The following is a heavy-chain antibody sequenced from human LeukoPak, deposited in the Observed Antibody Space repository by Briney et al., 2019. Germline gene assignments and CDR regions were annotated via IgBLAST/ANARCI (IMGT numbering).Heavy chain of an antibody. D-gene: IGHD3-9*01. CDR3: AKERGITIFMAEEYGMDV. Sequence: GGSLRLSCAASGFTFSSYSMNWVRQAPGKGLEWVSSISSSSSYIYYADSVKGRFTISRDNAKNSLYLQMNSLRAEDTAVYYCAKERGITIFMAEEYGMDVWGQGTTVTVSS. V-gene: IGHV3-21*01. CDR2: ISSSSSYI. CDR1: GFTFSSYS. J-gene: IGHJ6*02.